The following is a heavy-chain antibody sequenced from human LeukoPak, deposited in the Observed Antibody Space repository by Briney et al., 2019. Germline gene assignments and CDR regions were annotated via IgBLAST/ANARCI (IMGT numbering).Heavy chain of an antibody. V-gene: IGHV1-46*01. J-gene: IGHJ4*02. D-gene: IGHD2-2*02. CDR3: ARGMNGVVVPAGILRRGWEY. CDR1: GYTFTSYY. Sequence: GASVKVSCKASGYTFTSYYMHWGRQAPGQGVEWRGVINPSGGSTGYAQKFQGRVAMTTDTPTSTVYMELCSLRSEDTAVYYCARGMNGVVVPAGILRRGWEYWGQGTLVTVSA. CDR2: INPSGGST.